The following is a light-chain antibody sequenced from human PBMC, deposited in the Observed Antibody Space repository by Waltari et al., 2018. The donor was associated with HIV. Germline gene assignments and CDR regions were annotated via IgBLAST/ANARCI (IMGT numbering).Light chain of an antibody. J-gene: IGLJ2*01. CDR1: SSDIGGYNY. CDR3: SSYTTGSKLI. CDR2: DVS. V-gene: IGLV2-14*03. Sequence: QSALTQPASVSGSPGQSITISCTGTSSDIGGYNYVSWYQQPPGKAPKLMIYDVSHRPSRASNLFSGTKAGNAASRTISVLQAEDVADYYCSSYTTGSKLIFGGGTKLTVL.